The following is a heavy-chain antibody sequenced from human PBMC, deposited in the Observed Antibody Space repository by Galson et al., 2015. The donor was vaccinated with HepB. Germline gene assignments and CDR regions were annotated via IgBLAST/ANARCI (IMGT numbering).Heavy chain of an antibody. CDR2: IRSKAYGGTT. V-gene: IGHV3-49*04. D-gene: IGHD3-22*01. CDR1: GFTFGDYA. Sequence: SLRLSCAASGFTFGDYAMSWVRQAPGKGLEWVGFIRSKAYGGTTEYAASVKGRFTISRDDSKSIAYLQMNSLKTEDTAVYYCTNDYYDSSGTDYWGQGTLVTVSS. CDR3: TNDYYDSSGTDY. J-gene: IGHJ4*02.